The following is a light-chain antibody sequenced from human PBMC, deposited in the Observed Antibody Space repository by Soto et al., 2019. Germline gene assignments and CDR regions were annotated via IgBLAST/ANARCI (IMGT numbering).Light chain of an antibody. CDR1: QGMSNY. Sequence: DIQMTQSPSSLSASVGDRVTITCRASQGMSNYLAWYQQKPGQVPKLLIYAASTLKSGVPSRFSGSGSGTEFTLTISSLQPEDVATYYCQKYNIAPITFGQGTKVEIK. J-gene: IGKJ1*01. CDR3: QKYNIAPIT. CDR2: AAS. V-gene: IGKV1-27*01.